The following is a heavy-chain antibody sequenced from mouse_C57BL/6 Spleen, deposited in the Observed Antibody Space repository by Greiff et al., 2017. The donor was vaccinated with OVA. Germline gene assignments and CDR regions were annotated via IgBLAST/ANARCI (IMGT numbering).Heavy chain of an antibody. V-gene: IGHV14-1*01. CDR1: GFNIKDYF. CDR3: TRGGRQGYFDV. J-gene: IGHJ1*03. D-gene: IGHD3-2*01. Sequence: VQLQQSGAELVRPGASVKLSCTASGFNIKDYFMHWVKQRPEQGLEWIGRIDPEDGDTEYAPKFQGKATMTADTSSNTAYLQLSSLTSEDTAVYYCTRGGRQGYFDVWGTGTTVTVSS. CDR2: IDPEDGDT.